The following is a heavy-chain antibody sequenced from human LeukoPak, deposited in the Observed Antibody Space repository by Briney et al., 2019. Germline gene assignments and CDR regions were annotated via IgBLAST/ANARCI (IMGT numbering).Heavy chain of an antibody. V-gene: IGHV5-51*01. CDR2: IYPGDSDT. Sequence: GESLKISCKGSGYSFTSYWIGWVRQMPGKGLEWMGIIYPGDSDTRYSPSFQGQVTISADKSISTAYLQWSSLKASDTAMYYCARLSAAGYDSSGYYTPAPFDPWGQGTLVTVSS. D-gene: IGHD3-22*01. CDR1: GYSFTSYW. CDR3: ARLSAAGYDSSGYYTPAPFDP. J-gene: IGHJ5*02.